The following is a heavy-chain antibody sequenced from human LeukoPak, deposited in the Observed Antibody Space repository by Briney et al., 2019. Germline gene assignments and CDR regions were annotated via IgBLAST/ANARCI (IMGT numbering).Heavy chain of an antibody. D-gene: IGHD1-26*01. Sequence: GGSLEISFQGSGYPFSSNWIGWVRPLPGKGLEWMGIIYPGDSDTRYSPSFQGQVTISADKSISTAYLQWSSLKSSDTAMYYCARGSGSYRIYDYWGQGTLVTVSS. J-gene: IGHJ4*02. V-gene: IGHV5-51*01. CDR3: ARGSGSYRIYDY. CDR1: GYPFSSNW. CDR2: IYPGDSDT.